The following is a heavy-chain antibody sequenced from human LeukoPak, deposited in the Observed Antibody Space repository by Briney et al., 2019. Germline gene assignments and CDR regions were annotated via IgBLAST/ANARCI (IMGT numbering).Heavy chain of an antibody. J-gene: IGHJ4*02. Sequence: PGGSRRLSCAASGFTFSDYYMSWIRQAPGKGLEWVSYISSSGSTIYYAYSVKGRFTISRDNAKNSLYLQMNSLRAEDTAVYYCARTPAMNDYVWGNSMYYFDYWGQGTLVTVSS. CDR1: GFTFSDYY. V-gene: IGHV3-11*04. CDR3: ARTPAMNDYVWGNSMYYFDY. CDR2: ISSSGSTI. D-gene: IGHD3-16*01.